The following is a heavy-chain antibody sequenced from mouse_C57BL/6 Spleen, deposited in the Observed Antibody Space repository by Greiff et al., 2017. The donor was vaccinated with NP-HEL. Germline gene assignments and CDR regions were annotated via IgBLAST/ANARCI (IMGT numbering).Heavy chain of an antibody. J-gene: IGHJ1*03. V-gene: IGHV3-6*01. Sequence: DVQLQESGPGLVKPSQSLSLTCSVTGYSITSGYYWNWIRQFPGNKLEWMGYISYDGSNNYNPSLKNRISITRDTSKNQFFLKLNSVTTEDTATYYCARGSADVWGTGTTVTVSS. CDR1: GYSITSGYY. CDR2: ISYDGSN. CDR3: ARGSADV.